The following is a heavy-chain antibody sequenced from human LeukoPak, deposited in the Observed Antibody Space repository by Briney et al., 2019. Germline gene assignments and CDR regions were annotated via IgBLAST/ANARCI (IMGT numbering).Heavy chain of an antibody. Sequence: PSETLSLTCTVSGGSISSYYWSWIRQPPGKGLEWIGYIYYSGSTNYNPPLKSRVTISVDTSKNQFSLKLSSVTAADTAVYYCARDTPVGDYFDYWGQGTLVTVSS. CDR1: GGSISSYY. CDR2: IYYSGST. J-gene: IGHJ4*02. CDR3: ARDTPVGDYFDY. V-gene: IGHV4-59*01. D-gene: IGHD1-26*01.